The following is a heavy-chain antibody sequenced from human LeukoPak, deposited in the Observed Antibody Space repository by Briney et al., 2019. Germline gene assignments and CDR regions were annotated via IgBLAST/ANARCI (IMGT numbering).Heavy chain of an antibody. Sequence: SETLSLTCTVSGGSISSSIYYWGWIRQPPGKGLEWIGSIYYSGSTYYNPSLKSRVTISVDTSKNQFSLKLSSVTAADTAVYYCARRSGYDLTDAFDIWGQGKMVTVSS. CDR3: ARRSGYDLTDAFDI. V-gene: IGHV4-39*01. J-gene: IGHJ3*02. CDR2: IYYSGST. CDR1: GGSISSSIYY. D-gene: IGHD5-12*01.